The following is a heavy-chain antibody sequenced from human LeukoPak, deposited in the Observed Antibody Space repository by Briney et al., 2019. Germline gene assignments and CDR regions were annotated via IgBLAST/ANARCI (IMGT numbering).Heavy chain of an antibody. CDR3: VRHISTNTGYFDS. CDR1: GGSINSHSYY. CDR2: VYYDGTS. D-gene: IGHD5-24*01. J-gene: IGHJ4*02. V-gene: IGHV4-39*01. Sequence: PSETLSLTCTVSGGSINSHSYYWGWIRQPPGKGLEWIGSVYYDGTSHSNPSLKSRAAVFVDTSRDQFSLDLSFVTAADTALYYCVRHISTNTGYFDSCGQGTLVSVSS.